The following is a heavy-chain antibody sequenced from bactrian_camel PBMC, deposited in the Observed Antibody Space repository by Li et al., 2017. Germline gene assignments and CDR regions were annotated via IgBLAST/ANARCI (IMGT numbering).Heavy chain of an antibody. Sequence: HVQLVESGGDSVQAGGSLRLSCAASGYTNSNYCMAWFRQVQGKEREAVAQIDSDGRTTYVDSVKGRFTISRDNAKNTLYLQMNSLKPEDTAMYYCAAALRKVAVPGACKEYNIRGQGTQVTVS. CDR3: AAALRKVAVPGACKEYNI. CDR1: GYTNSNYC. CDR2: IDSDGRT. D-gene: IGHD7*01. J-gene: IGHJ4*01. V-gene: IGHV3S9*01.